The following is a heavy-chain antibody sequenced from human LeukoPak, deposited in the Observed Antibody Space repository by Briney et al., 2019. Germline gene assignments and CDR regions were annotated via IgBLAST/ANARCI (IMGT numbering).Heavy chain of an antibody. Sequence: GASVKVSCKASGYTLTSYGISWVRQAPGQGLEWMGWISAYNGNTNYAQKLQGRVTMTTDTSTSTAYMELRSLRSDDTAVYYCARDLPTPYYYDSSGYYSPFDYWGQGTLVTVSS. V-gene: IGHV1-18*01. CDR3: ARDLPTPYYYDSSGYYSPFDY. J-gene: IGHJ4*02. CDR2: ISAYNGNT. CDR1: GYTLTSYG. D-gene: IGHD3-22*01.